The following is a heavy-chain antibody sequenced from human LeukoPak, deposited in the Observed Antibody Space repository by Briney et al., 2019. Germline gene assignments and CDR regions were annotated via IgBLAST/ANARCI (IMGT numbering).Heavy chain of an antibody. Sequence: SETLSLTCTVSGGSISSYYWSWIRQPPGKGLEWIGYIYYSGSTNYNPSLKSRVTISVDTSKNQFSLKLSSVTAADTAVYYCASSPGGYDFWSGRYFDYWGQGTLVTVSS. V-gene: IGHV4-59*01. D-gene: IGHD3-3*01. CDR3: ASSPGGYDFWSGRYFDY. J-gene: IGHJ4*02. CDR2: IYYSGST. CDR1: GGSISSYY.